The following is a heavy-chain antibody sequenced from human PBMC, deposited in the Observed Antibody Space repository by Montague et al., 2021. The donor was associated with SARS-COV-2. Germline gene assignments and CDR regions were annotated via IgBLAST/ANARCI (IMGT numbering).Heavy chain of an antibody. Sequence: TLSLTCTVSGGSVSSGSYYWSWIRQPAGKGLEWIGRIYTSGSSNYNPSLKSRVTISVDTSKNQFSLKVSSVTAADTAVYYCAREHSADYYDGSGYHSYKYGMDVWGQGTTVTVSS. J-gene: IGHJ6*02. CDR1: GGSVSSGSYY. CDR2: IYTSGSS. CDR3: AREHSADYYDGSGYHSYKYGMDV. V-gene: IGHV4-61*02. D-gene: IGHD3-22*01.